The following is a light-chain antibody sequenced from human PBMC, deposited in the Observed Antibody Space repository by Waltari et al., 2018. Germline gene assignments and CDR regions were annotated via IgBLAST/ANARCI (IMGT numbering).Light chain of an antibody. Sequence: QSALTQPPSASGSPGQSVTISCTGTSSDVGGSQYVSWYQQHPGKAPKLMIYEVSKRPSGVPDRFSGSKSGDTASLTVSGLQAEDEADYYCSSYAGSNNVVFGGGTKLTVL. V-gene: IGLV2-8*01. CDR1: SSDVGGSQY. CDR3: SSYAGSNNVV. CDR2: EVS. J-gene: IGLJ2*01.